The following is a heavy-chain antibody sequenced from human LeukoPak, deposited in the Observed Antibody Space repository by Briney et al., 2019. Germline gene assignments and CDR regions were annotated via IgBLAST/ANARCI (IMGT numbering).Heavy chain of an antibody. V-gene: IGHV4-4*07. CDR3: ARDGGMVISGNALFDY. CDR1: RGSISSYY. Sequence: SGTLSLTCTGSRGSISSYYWSWIRQPAGKGLEWVGRIYTSGSTNYNPSLQSRVTMSVDTSKTQFSLKLSSVTDAETAEYYCARDGGMVISGNALFDYWGQGTLVTVSS. CDR2: IYTSGST. D-gene: IGHD3-22*01. J-gene: IGHJ4*02.